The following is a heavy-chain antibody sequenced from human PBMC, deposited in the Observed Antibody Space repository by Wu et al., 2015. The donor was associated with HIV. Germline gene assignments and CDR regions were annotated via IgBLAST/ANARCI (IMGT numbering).Heavy chain of an antibody. CDR1: GGTFSSYA. CDR2: IIPIFGTA. CDR3: ARSGIAARPFDY. V-gene: IGHV1-69*13. Sequence: QVHLLQSGAEVKKPGSSVRVSCKASGGTFSSYAISWVRQAPGQGLEWMGGIIPIFGTANYAQKFQGRVTITADESTSTAYMELSSLRSEDTAVYYCARSGIAARPFDYWGQGTLVTVSS. J-gene: IGHJ4*02. D-gene: IGHD6-6*01.